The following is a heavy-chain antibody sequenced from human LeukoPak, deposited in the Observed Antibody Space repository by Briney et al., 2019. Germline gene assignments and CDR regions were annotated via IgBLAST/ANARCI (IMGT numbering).Heavy chain of an antibody. J-gene: IGHJ6*03. CDR2: IYHSGST. D-gene: IGHD6-19*01. CDR1: GYSISSGYC. Sequence: SETLSLTCAVSGYSISSGYCWGWIRQPPGKGLEWIGSIYHSGSTYYNPSLKSRVTISVDTSKDQFSLKLSSVTAADTAVYYCAREAVADYMDVWGKGTTVTVSS. V-gene: IGHV4-38-2*02. CDR3: AREAVADYMDV.